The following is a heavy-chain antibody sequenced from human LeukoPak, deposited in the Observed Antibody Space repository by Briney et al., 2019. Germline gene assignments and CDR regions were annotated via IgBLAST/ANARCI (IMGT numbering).Heavy chain of an antibody. V-gene: IGHV3-23*01. J-gene: IGHJ4*02. CDR2: ISASGGST. D-gene: IGHD6-19*01. Sequence: GGSLRLSCAASGFTFSRYAVICVRQAPGKGLEWVSGISASGGSTYYADSVKGRFTIFRDNSKNSLYLQMNTLGADDTAVYYCAKDSIAVAGKRGGFDCWGQGTLVTVSS. CDR1: GFTFSRYA. CDR3: AKDSIAVAGKRGGFDC.